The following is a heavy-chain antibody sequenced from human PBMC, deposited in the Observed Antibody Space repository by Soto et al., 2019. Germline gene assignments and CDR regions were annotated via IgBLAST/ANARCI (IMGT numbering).Heavy chain of an antibody. Sequence: WGSLILSCAASGLTVISKYMSWVRQAPGKGLEWVSVIYSVGTTYYADSVKGRFTISRDNSKNTLYLQMNSLRVEDTAVYYCARDRGDVWGQWTPVTVSS. CDR1: GLTVISKY. CDR2: IYSVGTT. J-gene: IGHJ6*02. CDR3: ARDRGDV. V-gene: IGHV3-53*01. D-gene: IGHD3-10*01.